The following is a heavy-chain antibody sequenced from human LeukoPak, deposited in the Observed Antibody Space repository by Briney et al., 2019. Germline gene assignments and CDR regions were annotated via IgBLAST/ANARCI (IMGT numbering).Heavy chain of an antibody. D-gene: IGHD6-13*01. Sequence: ASVKVSCKASGGTFSSYAISWVRQAPGQGLEWMGGIIPIFGTANYAQKFQGRVTITADESTSTAYMELSSLRSEDTAVYYCARGTQTQSYSSSWYRRKYNWFDPWGQGTLVTVSS. CDR1: GGTFSSYA. CDR3: ARGTQTQSYSSSWYRRKYNWFDP. V-gene: IGHV1-69*13. CDR2: IIPIFGTA. J-gene: IGHJ5*02.